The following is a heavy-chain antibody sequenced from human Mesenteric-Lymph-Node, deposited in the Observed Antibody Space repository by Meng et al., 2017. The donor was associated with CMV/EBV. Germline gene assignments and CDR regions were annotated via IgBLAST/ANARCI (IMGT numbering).Heavy chain of an antibody. V-gene: IGHV4-39*06. CDR1: GDSIKKSKNY. CDR2: FYYGENT. Sequence: SETLSLTCSVSGDSIKKSKNYWAWIRQPPGKGLEWIASFYYGENTFYNPSLKSRVTISFDTSKNRFALDLDSVTAADTAVYYCVRDCAQLFTLGTPSHNTWFDPWGPGTLVTVSS. CDR3: VRDCAQLFTLGTPSHNTWFDP. J-gene: IGHJ5*02. D-gene: IGHD2-2*01.